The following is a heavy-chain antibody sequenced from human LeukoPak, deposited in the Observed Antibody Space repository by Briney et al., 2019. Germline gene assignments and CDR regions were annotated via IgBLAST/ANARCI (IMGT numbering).Heavy chain of an antibody. V-gene: IGHV3-30*18. CDR1: GFTFSSYG. CDR2: ISYDGSNK. D-gene: IGHD3-22*01. CDR3: AKAGSGDSSGYYLPGIDY. Sequence: GGSLRLSCAASGFTFSSYGMHWVRQAPGKGLEWVAVISYDGSNKYYADSVKGRFTISRDNSKNTLYLQMNSLRAEDTAVYYCAKAGSGDSSGYYLPGIDYWGQGTLVTVSS. J-gene: IGHJ4*02.